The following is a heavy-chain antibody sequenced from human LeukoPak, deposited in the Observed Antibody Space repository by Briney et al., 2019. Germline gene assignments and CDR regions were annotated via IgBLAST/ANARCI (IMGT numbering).Heavy chain of an antibody. V-gene: IGHV4-34*01. Sequence: SETLSLTCAVYGGSFSGYYWSWIRQPPGKGLEWIGEINHSGSTNYNPSLKSRVTISVDTSKNQFSLKLSSVTAADTAVYYCARRRPWRRDGYNYVTDYWGQGTLVTVSS. D-gene: IGHD5-24*01. CDR1: GGSFSGYY. CDR2: INHSGST. CDR3: ARRRPWRRDGYNYVTDY. J-gene: IGHJ4*02.